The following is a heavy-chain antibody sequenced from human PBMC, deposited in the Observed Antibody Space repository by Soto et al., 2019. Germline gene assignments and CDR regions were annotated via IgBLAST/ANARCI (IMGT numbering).Heavy chain of an antibody. J-gene: IGHJ6*03. CDR2: INSDGSST. V-gene: IGHV3-74*01. CDR3: ARVPRGSYYYMDV. D-gene: IGHD1-26*01. Sequence: GGSLRLSCAASGFTFSSYWMHWVRQAPGKGLVWVSRINSDGSSTSYADSVKGRFTISRDNAKNTLYLQMNSLRAEDTAVYYCARVPRGSYYYMDVWGKGTTVTVSS. CDR1: GFTFSSYW.